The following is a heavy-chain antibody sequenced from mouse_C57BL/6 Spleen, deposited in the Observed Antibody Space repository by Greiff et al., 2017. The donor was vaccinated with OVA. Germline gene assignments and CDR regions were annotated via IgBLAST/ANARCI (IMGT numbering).Heavy chain of an antibody. CDR2: INPNNGGT. Sequence: EVQLQQSGPELVKPGASVKISCKASGYTFTDYYMNWVKQSHGKSLEWIGDINPNNGGTSYNQKFKGKATLTVDKSSITAYMELRSLTSEDSAVYYCARGFYYNGFAYWGQGTLVTVSA. CDR1: GYTFTDYY. CDR3: ARGFYYNGFAY. J-gene: IGHJ3*01. V-gene: IGHV1-26*01. D-gene: IGHD2-12*01.